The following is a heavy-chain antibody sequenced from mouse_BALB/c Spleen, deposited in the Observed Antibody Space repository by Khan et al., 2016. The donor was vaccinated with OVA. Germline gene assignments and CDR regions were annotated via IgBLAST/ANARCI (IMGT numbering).Heavy chain of an antibody. CDR2: VSSGGSYT. J-gene: IGHJ2*01. CDR1: GFTFNKYA. CDR3: ARQGGIYDGPFDY. V-gene: IGHV5-9-3*01. D-gene: IGHD2-3*01. Sequence: EVELVESGGGLVKPGGSLKLSCAASGFTFNKYAMSWVRQIPEKRLEWVATVSSGGSYTHYPDSVKGRFTISRDNDKNDLYLQMSSQRAEDTAMYYCARQGGIYDGPFDYWGQGTTLTVSA.